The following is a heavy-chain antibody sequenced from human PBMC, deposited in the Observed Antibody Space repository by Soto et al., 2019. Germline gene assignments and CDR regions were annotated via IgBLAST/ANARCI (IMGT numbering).Heavy chain of an antibody. CDR1: GFTFSNYW. CDR2: INSDGSVS. D-gene: IGHD2-15*01. CDR3: AGGDCVGGTCYSLADSFCYYMDV. J-gene: IGHJ6*03. V-gene: IGHV3-74*02. Sequence: EVQLVESGGGLVQPGGSLRLSCAASGFTFSNYWMYWVRQAPGKGLEWVSRINSDGSVSSHADSVKGRLTISRDNVKNTLYLHMDSLRAEDTAVYYCAGGDCVGGTCYSLADSFCYYMDVWGKGTTVTVFS.